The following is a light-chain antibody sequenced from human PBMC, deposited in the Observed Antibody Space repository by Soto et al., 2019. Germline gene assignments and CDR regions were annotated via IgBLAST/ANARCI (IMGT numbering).Light chain of an antibody. CDR2: LGS. J-gene: IGKJ3*01. CDR1: QSLLHSTGYNY. CDR3: MQALQTPST. V-gene: IGKV2-28*01. Sequence: DIVLTQSPLSLPVTPGEPASISCRYSQSLLHSTGYNYLDRYLQKPGPSPQLLIYLGSNRASGVPDRFSGSGSGTDFTLKISRVEAEDVGFYYCMQALQTPSTFGPGTKVDIK.